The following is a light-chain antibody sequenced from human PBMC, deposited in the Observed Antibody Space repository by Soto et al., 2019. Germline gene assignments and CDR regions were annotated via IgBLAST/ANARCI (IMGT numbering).Light chain of an antibody. Sequence: DIQMTQSPSSLSASVGDRVTITCRASQSISSYLNWYQQKPGKAPKLLIYAASSLQSGVPSRFSGSGSGTDFTLSISSLQPEDFATYYCQQSYSTPWTFGQXT. V-gene: IGKV1-39*01. CDR3: QQSYSTPWT. CDR1: QSISSY. J-gene: IGKJ1*01. CDR2: AAS.